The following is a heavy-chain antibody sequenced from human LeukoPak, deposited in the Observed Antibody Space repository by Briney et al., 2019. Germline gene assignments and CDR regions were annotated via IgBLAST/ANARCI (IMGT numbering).Heavy chain of an antibody. CDR3: ARDSDVHCSGGSCTNFDY. CDR2: ISSSSSYI. D-gene: IGHD2-15*01. V-gene: IGHV3-21*01. J-gene: IGHJ4*02. CDR1: GFTFSSYS. Sequence: GGSLRLSCAASGFTFSSYSMNWVRQAPGKGLEWVSSISSSSSYIYYADSLKGRFTISRDNAKKSLYLQMYSLRAEDTAIYYCARDSDVHCSGGSCTNFDYWGQGTLVTVSS.